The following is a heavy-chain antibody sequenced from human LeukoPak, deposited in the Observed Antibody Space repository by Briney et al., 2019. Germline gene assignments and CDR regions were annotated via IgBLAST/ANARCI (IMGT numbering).Heavy chain of an antibody. CDR2: IKQDGSEK. J-gene: IGHJ4*02. V-gene: IGHV3-7*01. D-gene: IGHD3-3*01. CDR1: GFTFSSYW. CDR3: ARGPEPLSVFGVGY. Sequence: PGGSLRLSCAASGFTFSSYWMNWVRQAPGKGLEWVANIKQDGSEKYYVDSAKGRFTISRDNAKNSLYLQMNFLRAEDTAVYYCARGPEPLSVFGVGYWGQGILVTVSS.